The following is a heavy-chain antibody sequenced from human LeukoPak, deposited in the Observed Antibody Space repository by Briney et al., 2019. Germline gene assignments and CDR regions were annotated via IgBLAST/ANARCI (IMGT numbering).Heavy chain of an antibody. V-gene: IGHV5-51*01. CDR2: IYSGDSDT. Sequence: GESLQISCKGSGYSFTSYWIRWVRHMPGKGREWRGIIYSGDSDTRYNPPFQGQVTISVAKSISTAYLQWSSLKASDIAMYNCARRIYYYDSSGPTDAFDIWGQGTMVTVSS. D-gene: IGHD3-22*01. J-gene: IGHJ3*02. CDR3: ARRIYYYDSSGPTDAFDI. CDR1: GYSFTSYW.